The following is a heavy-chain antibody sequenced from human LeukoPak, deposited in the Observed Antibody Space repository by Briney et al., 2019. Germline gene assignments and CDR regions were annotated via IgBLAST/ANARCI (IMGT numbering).Heavy chain of an antibody. V-gene: IGHV3-21*01. CDR1: GFTFSSYG. Sequence: GGSLRLSCAASGFTFSSYGMNGVRQAPGKGLEWVSSISSSSSNIYYADSVKGRFTISRDNAKNSLYLQMNSLRVEDTAVYYCARCTTGRTFGSLREIKRSREVDYWGQGTLVTVSS. D-gene: IGHD1-1*01. CDR3: ARCTTGRTFGSLREIKRSREVDY. J-gene: IGHJ4*02. CDR2: ISSSSSNI.